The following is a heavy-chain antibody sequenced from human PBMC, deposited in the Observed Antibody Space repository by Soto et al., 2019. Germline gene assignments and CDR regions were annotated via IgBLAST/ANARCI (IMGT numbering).Heavy chain of an antibody. V-gene: IGHV4-39*02. CDR3: ARLGGYCSSTGCYGYYALDV. D-gene: IGHD2-2*01. J-gene: IGHJ6*02. CDR2: FRYNENT. Sequence: QLQLQESGPGLVKPSETLSLTCTVSGGSISSGPYSWGWIRQTPGEGLEWIGTFRYNENTYYNPSVESRVTLSVETSKNHFSLKVTSATVADTAVYYCARLGGYCSSTGCYGYYALDVWGPGTTVTVSS. CDR1: GGSISSGPYS.